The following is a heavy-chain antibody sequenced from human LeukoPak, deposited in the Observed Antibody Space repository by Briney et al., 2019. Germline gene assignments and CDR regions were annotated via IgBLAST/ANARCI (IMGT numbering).Heavy chain of an antibody. D-gene: IGHD1-1*01. J-gene: IGHJ4*02. Sequence: SETLSLTCTVSGGSISSYYWSWIRQPAGKGLEWIGRIYTSGSTNYNPSLKSRVTMSVDTSKNQFSLKLSSVTAADTAVYYCAGGPAVRLERPFDYWGQGTLVTVSS. V-gene: IGHV4-4*07. CDR1: GGSISSYY. CDR2: IYTSGST. CDR3: AGGPAVRLERPFDY.